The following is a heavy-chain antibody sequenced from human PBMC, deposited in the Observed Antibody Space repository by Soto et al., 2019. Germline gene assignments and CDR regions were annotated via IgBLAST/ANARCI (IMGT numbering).Heavy chain of an antibody. Sequence: ASVKVSCKASGYTFTGYYMHWVRQAPGQGLEWMGWINPNSGGTNYAQKFQGWVTMTRDTSISTAYMELSRLRSDDTAVYYCARGLRFLEWSNLKDYYYYGMDVWGQGTTVTVSS. V-gene: IGHV1-2*04. CDR1: GYTFTGYY. D-gene: IGHD3-3*01. J-gene: IGHJ6*02. CDR3: ARGLRFLEWSNLKDYYYYGMDV. CDR2: INPNSGGT.